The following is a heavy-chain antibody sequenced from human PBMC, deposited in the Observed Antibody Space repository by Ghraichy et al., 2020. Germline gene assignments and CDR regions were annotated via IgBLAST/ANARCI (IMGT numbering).Heavy chain of an antibody. Sequence: VANIKQDGSDKYYVDSVKGRFTISRDNAKNSLYLQMNSLRVEDTAVYYWARDHYYASGRDSLWFDPWGQGTLVTVSS. J-gene: IGHJ5*02. CDR2: IKQDGSDK. D-gene: IGHD3-10*01. CDR3: ARDHYYASGRDSLWFDP. V-gene: IGHV3-7*01.